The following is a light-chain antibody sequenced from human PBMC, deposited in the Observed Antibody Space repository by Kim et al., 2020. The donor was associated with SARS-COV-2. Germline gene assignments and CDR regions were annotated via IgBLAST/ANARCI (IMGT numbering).Light chain of an antibody. CDR3: AAWDDSLRGCV. V-gene: IGLV1-47*01. J-gene: IGLJ3*02. Sequence: GQSVTIFCSRSTSNIGNNYVYWYQQLPGTAPKLRLYMNNQRPSGVPDRFSGFKSGTSASLAISRLRSEDEADYYCAAWDDSLRGCVFGGGTKVTVL. CDR1: TSNIGNNY. CDR2: MNN.